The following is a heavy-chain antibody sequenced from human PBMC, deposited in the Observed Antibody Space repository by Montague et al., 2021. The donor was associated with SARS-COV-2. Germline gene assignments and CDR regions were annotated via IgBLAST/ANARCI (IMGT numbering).Heavy chain of an antibody. D-gene: IGHD2-2*01. J-gene: IGHJ5*02. CDR3: ARQRIFCSSTSCYDNWFDP. V-gene: IGHV4-39*01. CDR1: GGSISSSSYY. Sequence: SETLSLTCTVSGGSISSSSYYWGWIRQPPGKGLEWIGSIYYSGSTYYNPSLKSRVTISVDTSKNQFSLKLSSVTAADTVVYYCARQRIFCSSTSCYDNWFDPWGQGTLVTVSS. CDR2: IYYSGST.